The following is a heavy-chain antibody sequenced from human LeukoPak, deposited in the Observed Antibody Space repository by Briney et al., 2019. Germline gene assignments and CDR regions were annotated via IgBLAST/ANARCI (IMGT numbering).Heavy chain of an antibody. CDR2: IYYSGST. D-gene: IGHD3-16*01. CDR1: GGSISSYY. V-gene: IGHV4-59*01. CDR3: ARAWGLEDY. J-gene: IGHJ4*02. Sequence: PSETLSLTCTVSGGSISSYYWSWIRQPPGKGLEWIGYIYYSGSTNYNPSLNSRVTISVDTPKNQFSLKLSSVTAADTAVYYCARAWGLEDYWGQGTLVTVSS.